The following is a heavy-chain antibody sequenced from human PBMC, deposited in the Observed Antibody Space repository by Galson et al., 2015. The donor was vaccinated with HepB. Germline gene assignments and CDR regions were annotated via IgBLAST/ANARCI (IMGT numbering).Heavy chain of an antibody. CDR2: ISAYNGNT. V-gene: IGHV1-18*01. Sequence: SVKVSCKASGYTFTNYGINWVRQAPGQGLEWMGWISAYNGNTNYAQKFQGRVTITADKSTSTAYMELSSLRSEDTAVYYCARAEFNRQYDSSGYFSLWNLDYWGQGTLVTVSS. CDR1: GYTFTNYG. CDR3: ARAEFNRQYDSSGYFSLWNLDY. D-gene: IGHD3-22*01. J-gene: IGHJ4*02.